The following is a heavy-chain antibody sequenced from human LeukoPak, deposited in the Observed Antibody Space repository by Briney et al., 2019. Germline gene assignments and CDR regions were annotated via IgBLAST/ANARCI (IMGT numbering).Heavy chain of an antibody. J-gene: IGHJ4*02. CDR1: GFTFSSYD. D-gene: IGHD2-2*01. CDR2: ICTAGDT. Sequence: SGGSLRLSCAASGFTFSSYDMHWVRQATGKGLEWASAICTAGDTYYPGSLKGRFTISRENNKKSLYLQMNSLRAGDPAMYYCARGRCSSTSCYFDYWGQGTLVTVSS. CDR3: ARGRCSSTSCYFDY. V-gene: IGHV3-13*01.